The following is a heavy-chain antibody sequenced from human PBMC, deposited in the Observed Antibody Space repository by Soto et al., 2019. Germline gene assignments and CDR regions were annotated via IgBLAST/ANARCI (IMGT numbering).Heavy chain of an antibody. V-gene: IGHV1-69*12. CDR2: IISIFGTA. Sequence: QVQLVQSGAEVKKPGSSVKVSCKASGGTFSSYAISWVRQAPGQGLEWMGGIISIFGTADYAQKFQGRVTIAADESTSTAYLELSSLRSEDTAVYYCARRDYDSSGYYDLGYWGQGTLVTVSS. J-gene: IGHJ4*02. CDR1: GGTFSSYA. CDR3: ARRDYDSSGYYDLGY. D-gene: IGHD3-22*01.